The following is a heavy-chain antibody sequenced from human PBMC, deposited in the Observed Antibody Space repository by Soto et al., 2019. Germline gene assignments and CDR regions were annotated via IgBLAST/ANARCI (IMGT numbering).Heavy chain of an antibody. Sequence: QVQLQKSGPGLVKPSETLSLTCAVSGDSISSYYCMWIRQPPGKGLESIGYRCYGRSANYNPSLKSRLTLSVHASTIQCSLTLSSMPAADTAVYYCALRSMAVVPEYWGQGTLVTVSS. V-gene: IGHV4-59*01. CDR3: ALRSMAVVPEY. J-gene: IGHJ4*02. D-gene: IGHD3-22*01. CDR1: GDSISSYY. CDR2: RCYGRSA.